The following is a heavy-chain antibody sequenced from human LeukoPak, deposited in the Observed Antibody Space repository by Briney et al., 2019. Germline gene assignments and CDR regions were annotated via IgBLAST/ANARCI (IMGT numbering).Heavy chain of an antibody. CDR1: GGSFSKYY. Sequence: PSETLSLTCAVYGGSFSKYYWTWIRQPPGKGLECIGEINHSGSTSYNPSLKSRVTMSVDTSSNQFSLKLSSVTAADTAVYYCARDVGAATGWGQGTLVTVSS. J-gene: IGHJ4*02. CDR2: INHSGST. V-gene: IGHV4-34*01. CDR3: ARDVGAATG. D-gene: IGHD1-26*01.